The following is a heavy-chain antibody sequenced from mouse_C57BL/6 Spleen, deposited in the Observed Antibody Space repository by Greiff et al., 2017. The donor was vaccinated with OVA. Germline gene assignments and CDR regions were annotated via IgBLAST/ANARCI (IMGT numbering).Heavy chain of an antibody. Sequence: VQLKQSGPELVKPGASVKISCKASGYSFTGYYMNWVKQSPEKSLEWIGEINPSTGGTTYNQKFKAKATLTVDKSSSTAYMQLKSLTSEDSAVYYCARAEGGSSWYFDVWGTGTTVTDSS. CDR1: GYSFTGYY. D-gene: IGHD1-1*01. V-gene: IGHV1-42*01. J-gene: IGHJ1*03. CDR2: INPSTGGT. CDR3: ARAEGGSSWYFDV.